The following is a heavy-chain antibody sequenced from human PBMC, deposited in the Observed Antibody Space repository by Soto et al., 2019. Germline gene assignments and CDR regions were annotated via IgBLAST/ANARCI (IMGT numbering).Heavy chain of an antibody. CDR1: GGTFSSYA. D-gene: IGHD2-15*01. J-gene: IGHJ6*02. V-gene: IGHV1-69*01. Sequence: QVQLVQSGAEVKKPGSSVKVSCKASGGTFSSYAISWVRQAPGQGLEWMGGIIPIFGTANYAQKFQGRVTITADESTSTADMELSSLRSEDTAVYYCARSPRTRYYYYYCMDVWGQGTTVTVSS. CDR3: ARSPRTRYYYYYCMDV. CDR2: IIPIFGTA.